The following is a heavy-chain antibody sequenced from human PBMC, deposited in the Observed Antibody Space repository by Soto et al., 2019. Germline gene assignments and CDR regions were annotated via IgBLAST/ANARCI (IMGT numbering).Heavy chain of an antibody. CDR1: GFTFSSYW. CDR2: IKQDGSEK. D-gene: IGHD6-19*01. J-gene: IGHJ4*02. V-gene: IGHV3-7*04. CDR3: ARGIAVAGIVY. Sequence: EVQLVESGGGLVQPGGSLRLSCAASGFTFSSYWRSWVRQAPGKGLEWVANIKQDGSEKYYVDSVKGRFTISRDNAKNSLYLQMNSLRAEDTAVYYCARGIAVAGIVYWGQGTLVTVSS.